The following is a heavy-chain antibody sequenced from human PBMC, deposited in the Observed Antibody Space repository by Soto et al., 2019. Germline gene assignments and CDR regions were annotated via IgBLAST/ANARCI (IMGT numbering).Heavy chain of an antibody. D-gene: IGHD6-19*01. V-gene: IGHV1-18*01. CDR3: ARDTPASIAVVGPNLYYYYYVMDV. CDR2: ISAYNGNT. CDR1: GYTFTSYG. J-gene: IGHJ6*02. Sequence: ASVKVSCKASGYTFTSYGISWVRQAPGQGLEWMGWISAYNGNTNYAQKLQGRDTMTTDTSTSTAYMELRTLRSDDTAVYYCARDTPASIAVVGPNLYYYYYVMDVWAQGTTVPVS.